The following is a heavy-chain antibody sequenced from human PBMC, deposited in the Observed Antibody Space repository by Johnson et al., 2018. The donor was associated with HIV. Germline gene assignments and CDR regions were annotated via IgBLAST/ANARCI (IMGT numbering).Heavy chain of an antibody. CDR1: GFTFNNYV. D-gene: IGHD3-10*01. V-gene: IGHV3-23*04. CDR3: VKHYAPMVPYDAFDL. J-gene: IGHJ3*01. Sequence: VQLVESGGGVVQPGRSLRLSCAASGFTFNNYVMSWVRQAPGKGLGWVSTISNGGFSTYYADSVKGRFTISRDNSKNTLYLQMNSLRAEDTAVYFCVKHYAPMVPYDAFDLWGQGTMVIVSS. CDR2: ISNGGFST.